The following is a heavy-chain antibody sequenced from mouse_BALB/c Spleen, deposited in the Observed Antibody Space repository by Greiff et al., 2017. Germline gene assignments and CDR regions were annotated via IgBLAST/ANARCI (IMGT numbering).Heavy chain of an antibody. CDR1: GFTFSSYA. Sequence: EVMLVESGGGLVKPGGSLKLSCAASGFTFSSYAMSWVRQTPEKRLEWVASISSGGSTYYPDSVKGRFTISRDNARNILYLQMSSLRSEDTAMYYCARGYYDYAAMDYWGQGTSVTVSS. CDR3: ARGYYDYAAMDY. CDR2: ISSGGST. J-gene: IGHJ4*01. V-gene: IGHV5-6-5*01. D-gene: IGHD2-1*01.